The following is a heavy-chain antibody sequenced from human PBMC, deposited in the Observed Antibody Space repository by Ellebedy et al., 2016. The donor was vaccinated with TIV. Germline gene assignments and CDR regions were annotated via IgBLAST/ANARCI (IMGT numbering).Heavy chain of an antibody. J-gene: IGHJ4*02. CDR3: ARHYSASLPGRD. V-gene: IGHV4-4*07. CDR1: GGSISSYY. CDR2: IYTSGST. Sequence: SETLSLTCTVSGGSISSYYWSWIRQPAGKGLEWIGRIYTSGSTNYNPSLKSRVTISLDTSKNQFSLKLSSVTAADTAVYFCARHYSASLPGRDWGQGTLVTVSS. D-gene: IGHD4/OR15-4a*01.